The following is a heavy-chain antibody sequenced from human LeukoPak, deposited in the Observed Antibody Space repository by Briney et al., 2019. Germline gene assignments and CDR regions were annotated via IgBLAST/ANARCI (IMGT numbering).Heavy chain of an antibody. V-gene: IGHV3-48*01. J-gene: IGHJ6*03. Sequence: PGGSLRLSCAASGFTFSSYSMNWVRQAPGKGLEWVSYISSSSSTIYYADSVKGRFTISRDNAKNSLYLQINSLRAEDTAVYYCASFGGYPAVDYYYYYMDVWGKGTTVTVSS. D-gene: IGHD3-22*01. CDR1: GFTFSSYS. CDR3: ASFGGYPAVDYYYYYMDV. CDR2: ISSSSSTI.